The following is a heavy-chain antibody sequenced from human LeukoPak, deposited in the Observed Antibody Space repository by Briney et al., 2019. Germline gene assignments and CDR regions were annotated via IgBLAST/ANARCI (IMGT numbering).Heavy chain of an antibody. CDR1: GFTFSNYA. Sequence: GGSLRLSCAASGFTFSNYAMSWVRQAPGKGLEWVSAISSSADSTYYADSVKGRFTISRDNAKNSLYLQMNSLRAEDTAVYYCARVVAAAGHNWFDPWGQGTLVTVSS. CDR3: ARVVAAAGHNWFDP. V-gene: IGHV3-23*01. D-gene: IGHD6-13*01. CDR2: ISSSADST. J-gene: IGHJ5*02.